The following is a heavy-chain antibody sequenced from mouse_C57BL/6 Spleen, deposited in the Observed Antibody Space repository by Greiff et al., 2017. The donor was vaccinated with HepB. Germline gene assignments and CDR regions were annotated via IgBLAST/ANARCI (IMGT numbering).Heavy chain of an antibody. D-gene: IGHD3-3*01. CDR2: IHPNSGST. V-gene: IGHV1-64*01. J-gene: IGHJ1*03. Sequence: VQLQQPGAELVKPGASVKLSCKASGYTFTSYWMHWVKQRPGQGLEWIGMIHPNSGSTNYNEKFKSKATLTVDKSSSTAYMQLGSLTSEDSAVYYCARWGTGGYFDVWGTGTTVTVSS. CDR1: GYTFTSYW. CDR3: ARWGTGGYFDV.